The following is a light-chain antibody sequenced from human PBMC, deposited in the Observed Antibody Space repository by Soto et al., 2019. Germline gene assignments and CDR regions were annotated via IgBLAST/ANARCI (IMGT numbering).Light chain of an antibody. Sequence: QSALTQPRSVSGSPGQSVTISCTGTSSDVDDYNYVSWYQQHPGKAPKLMIYEVSKRPSGVPDRFSGFKSGNTASLIVSGLQAEDEADYYCSSYAGSNTFVVFGGGTQLTVL. CDR1: SSDVDDYNY. J-gene: IGLJ2*01. CDR3: SSYAGSNTFVV. CDR2: EVS. V-gene: IGLV2-11*01.